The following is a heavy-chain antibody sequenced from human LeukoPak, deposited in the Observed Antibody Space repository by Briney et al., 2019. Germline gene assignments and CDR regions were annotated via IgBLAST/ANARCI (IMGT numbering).Heavy chain of an antibody. V-gene: IGHV3-23*01. Sequence: GRSLSLSCAASRFSRRSFTMSVVRAAPARGLERGLAISGSGGSTYYADSAKGRFTIPRDNSMNTLYLLMNSLRPEDPALYYCANHPRVLLLWFGDRWGAFDTWGQGTMVTVSS. CDR1: RFSRRSFT. CDR3: ANHPRVLLLWFGDRWGAFDT. D-gene: IGHD3-10*01. CDR2: ISGSGGST. J-gene: IGHJ3*02.